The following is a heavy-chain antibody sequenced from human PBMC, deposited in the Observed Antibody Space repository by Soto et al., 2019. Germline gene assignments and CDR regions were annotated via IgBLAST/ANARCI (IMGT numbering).Heavy chain of an antibody. CDR1: GGSFRGYY. J-gene: IGHJ6*02. D-gene: IGHD2-21*02. V-gene: IGHV4-34*01. CDR3: ARDLWGYCGTDCYPLDV. Sequence: SETLSLTCAVYGGSFRGYYWSWIRQPPGKGLEWIGEINHSGSTNYNPSLKSRVTISVDTSKNQFSLKLSSVTAADTAVYYCARDLWGYCGTDCYPLDVWGQGTTVTVS. CDR2: INHSGST.